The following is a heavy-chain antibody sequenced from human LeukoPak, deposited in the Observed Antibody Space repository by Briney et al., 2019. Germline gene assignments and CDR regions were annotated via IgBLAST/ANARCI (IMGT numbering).Heavy chain of an antibody. CDR2: INHSGST. CDR1: GGSFSGYY. D-gene: IGHD6-19*01. CDR3: ARGKQWLVPYNWFDP. V-gene: IGHV4-34*01. J-gene: IGHJ5*02. Sequence: SETQSLTCAVYGGSFSGYYWSWIRQPPGKGLEWIGEINHSGSTNYNPSLKSRVAISVDTSKNQFSLKLSSVTAADTAVYYCARGKQWLVPYNWFDPWGQGTLVTVSS.